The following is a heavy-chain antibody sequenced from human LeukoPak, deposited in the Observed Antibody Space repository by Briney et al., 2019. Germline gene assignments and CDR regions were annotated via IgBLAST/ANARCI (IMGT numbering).Heavy chain of an antibody. D-gene: IGHD3-10*01. V-gene: IGHV3-30*04. CDR1: GFTFSSYA. J-gene: IGHJ4*02. CDR2: ISYDGSNK. Sequence: GGSLRLSCAASGFTFSSYAMHWVRQAPGKGLEWVAVISYDGSNKYYADSVKGRFTISRDNSKNTLYLQMNSLRAEDTAVYYCARGSWRLVRGAAGFESWGQGTLVTVSS. CDR3: ARGSWRLVRGAAGFES.